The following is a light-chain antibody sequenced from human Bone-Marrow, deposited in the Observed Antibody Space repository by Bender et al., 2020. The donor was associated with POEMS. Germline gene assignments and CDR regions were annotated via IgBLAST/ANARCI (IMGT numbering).Light chain of an antibody. CDR2: RDN. CDR3: LSYAGNKIFV. CDR1: STNIGRDA. V-gene: IGLV1-44*01. Sequence: QSVLTQPPSASGTPGQRVTISCSGGSTNIGRDAVSWYQQEPGTAPRLLIYRDNQRPSGVPDRFSGSKSGNTASLTVSGLRPEDEADFYCLSYAGNKIFVFGGGTKLTVI. J-gene: IGLJ2*01.